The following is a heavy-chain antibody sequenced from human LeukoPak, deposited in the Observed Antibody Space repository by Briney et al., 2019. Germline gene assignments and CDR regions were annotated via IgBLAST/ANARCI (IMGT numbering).Heavy chain of an antibody. CDR3: ARDLSGTYYDFWSGYYDWYFDL. Sequence: PGGSLRLSCAASGFTFSSYWMHWVRQAPGKGLVWVSRINSGGSSTSYADSVKGRFTISRDNAKNTLYLQMNSLRAEDTAVYYCARDLSGTYYDFWSGYYDWYFDLWGRGTLVTVSS. J-gene: IGHJ2*01. V-gene: IGHV3-74*01. D-gene: IGHD3-3*01. CDR2: INSGGSST. CDR1: GFTFSSYW.